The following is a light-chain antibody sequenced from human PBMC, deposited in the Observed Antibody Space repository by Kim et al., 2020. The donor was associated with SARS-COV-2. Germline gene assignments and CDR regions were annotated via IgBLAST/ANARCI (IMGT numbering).Light chain of an antibody. CDR2: YDS. CDR3: QVWDSSSDHVV. CDR1: NIGSKS. Sequence: SYELTQPPSASVAPGKTARITCGGNNIGSKSVHWYQQKPGQAPVVVIYYDSDRPSGIPERFSGSNSGNTATLTISRVEAGDEADYYCQVWDSSSDHVVFG. V-gene: IGLV3-21*04. J-gene: IGLJ2*01.